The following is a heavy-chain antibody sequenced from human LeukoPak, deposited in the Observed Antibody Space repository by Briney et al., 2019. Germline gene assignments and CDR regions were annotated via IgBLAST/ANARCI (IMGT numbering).Heavy chain of an antibody. CDR2: IYPRDSDT. V-gene: IGHV5-51*01. J-gene: IGHJ4*02. CDR1: GYTFPNYW. D-gene: IGHD6-25*01. Sequence: GESLKISCQGSGYTFPNYWIAWVRQMPGQGLEWLGIIYPRDSDTRYSPSFQGQVSISVDTSIDTAYLQWSSVKASDTAMYYCARLLAAPYYINFWGQGTLVTVSS. CDR3: ARLLAAPYYINF.